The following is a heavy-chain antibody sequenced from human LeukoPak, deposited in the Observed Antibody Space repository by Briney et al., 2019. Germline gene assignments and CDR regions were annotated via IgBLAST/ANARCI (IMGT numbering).Heavy chain of an antibody. CDR1: GFTFSSYA. Sequence: GGSLRLSCAASGFTFSSYAMSWVRQAPGKGLEWVSAISGSGGSTYYADSVKGRFTISRDNSKNTLYLQMNSLRTEDTALYYCAKANHKYSSGWYGYFDYWGQRTLVTVSS. D-gene: IGHD6-19*01. CDR2: ISGSGGST. CDR3: AKANHKYSSGWYGYFDY. J-gene: IGHJ4*02. V-gene: IGHV3-23*01.